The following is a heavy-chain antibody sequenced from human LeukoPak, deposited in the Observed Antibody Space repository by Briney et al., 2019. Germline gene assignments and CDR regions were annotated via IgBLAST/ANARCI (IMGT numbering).Heavy chain of an antibody. V-gene: IGHV3-53*01. D-gene: IGHD6-19*01. Sequence: GGSLRLSCAASGFTVSSNYMSWVRQAPGKGLEWVSVIYSGGSTYYADSVKGRFTISRDNSKNTLYLQMNSLRAEDTAVYYCAKGPSGSRGWFDPWGQGTLVTVSS. J-gene: IGHJ5*02. CDR3: AKGPSGSRGWFDP. CDR2: IYSGGST. CDR1: GFTVSSNY.